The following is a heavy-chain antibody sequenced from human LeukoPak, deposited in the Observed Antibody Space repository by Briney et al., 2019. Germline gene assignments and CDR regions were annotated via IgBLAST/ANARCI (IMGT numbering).Heavy chain of an antibody. CDR2: IYYSGST. D-gene: IGHD3-3*02. CDR3: ARAIYGVTLDY. J-gene: IGHJ4*02. Sequence: SETLSLTRTVSGGSISSSSYYWSWIRQPPGKGLEWIGYIYYSGSTNYNPSLKSRVTISVDTSKNQFSLKLGSVTAADTAVYYCARAIYGVTLDYWGQGTLVTVSS. V-gene: IGHV4-61*01. CDR1: GGSISSSSYY.